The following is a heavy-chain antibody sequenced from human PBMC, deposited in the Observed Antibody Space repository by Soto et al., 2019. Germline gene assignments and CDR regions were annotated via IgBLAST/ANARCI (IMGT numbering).Heavy chain of an antibody. CDR1: VFTCSSYG. CDR2: ISYDGSNK. D-gene: IGHD3-3*01. CDR3: AKKSGVVLRFLEWSYYFDY. V-gene: IGHV3-30*18. Sequence: PWWSLRLSCSASVFTCSSYGMHWFRQAPGKGLEWVAVISYDGSNKYYADSVKGRFTISRDNSKNTLYLQMNSLRAEDTAVYYCAKKSGVVLRFLEWSYYFDYWGQGTLVTVSS. J-gene: IGHJ4*02.